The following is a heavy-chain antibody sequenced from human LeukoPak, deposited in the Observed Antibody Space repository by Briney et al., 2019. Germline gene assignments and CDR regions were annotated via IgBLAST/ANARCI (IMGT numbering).Heavy chain of an antibody. CDR2: IRGSGERA. CDR1: GFTFSSYA. CDR3: AKAFYDILPDYYPAALNAFDL. V-gene: IGHV3-23*01. J-gene: IGHJ3*01. Sequence: PGGSLRHSCAASGFTFSSYAMSWVRQAPGKGPEWVSVIRGSGERAQYADSVRGRFTTSRDNQKNTLHLQMNSLRDEDTAVYYCAKAFYDILPDYYPAALNAFDLWGQGTMVSVSS. D-gene: IGHD3-9*01.